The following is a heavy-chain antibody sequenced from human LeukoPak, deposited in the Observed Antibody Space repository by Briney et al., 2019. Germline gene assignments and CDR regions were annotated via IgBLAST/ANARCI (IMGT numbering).Heavy chain of an antibody. Sequence: SETLSLTCTVSGGSIGTYYWSWIRQSPGKGLEWIGYIYVTGSRYNPYLQSRVTISVDRSRNQFFLKMSPETATDTAVYYCARHIGGGIEDMDVWGKGTKVIVSS. CDR2: IYVTGS. CDR1: GGSIGTYY. D-gene: IGHD3-16*02. V-gene: IGHV4-59*08. J-gene: IGHJ6*03. CDR3: ARHIGGGIEDMDV.